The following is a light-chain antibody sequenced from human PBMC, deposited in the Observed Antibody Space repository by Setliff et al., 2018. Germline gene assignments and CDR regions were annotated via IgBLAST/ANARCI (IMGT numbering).Light chain of an antibody. J-gene: IGLJ3*02. V-gene: IGLV2-14*03. Sequence: QSALTQPRSVSGSPGQSVTISCTGTSSDVGGYNYVSWYQQHPGKAPKVMIYDVSNRPSGVSNRFSGSKSGNTASLTISGLQAEDEADYHCSSYTSSNTWVFGGGTKVTVL. CDR2: DVS. CDR3: SSYTSSNTWV. CDR1: SSDVGGYNY.